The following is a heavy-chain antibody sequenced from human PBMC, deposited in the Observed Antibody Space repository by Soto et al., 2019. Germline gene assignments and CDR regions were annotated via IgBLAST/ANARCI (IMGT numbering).Heavy chain of an antibody. CDR2: MSYAGTYK. D-gene: IGHD6-6*01. Sequence: AGSLRLSSAVSRFPFSDYGMHWVRQAPGKGLEWVAVMSYAGTYKYYADSVKGRFTISRDLSGNTLFLQMNSLRLEDTAVYFCAKEMYPRTVLDSSSPWGDYWGQGTLVTVSS. V-gene: IGHV3-30*18. J-gene: IGHJ4*02. CDR1: RFPFSDYG. CDR3: AKEMYPRTVLDSSSPWGDY.